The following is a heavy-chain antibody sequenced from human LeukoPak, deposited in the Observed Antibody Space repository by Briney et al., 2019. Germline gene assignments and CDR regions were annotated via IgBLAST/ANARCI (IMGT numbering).Heavy chain of an antibody. CDR2: IRQDGGEK. CDR1: GFIFSNYW. CDR3: ARDRNTDFWSGYYTSYFDY. Sequence: GGSLRLSCAASGFIFSNYWMTWVRHAPGKGLEWVATIRQDGGEKYYVDSVKGRFTISRDNAKNSLSLQMSSLRAEDTAVYYCARDRNTDFWSGYYTSYFDYWGQGTLVIVSS. D-gene: IGHD3-3*01. J-gene: IGHJ4*02. V-gene: IGHV3-7*01.